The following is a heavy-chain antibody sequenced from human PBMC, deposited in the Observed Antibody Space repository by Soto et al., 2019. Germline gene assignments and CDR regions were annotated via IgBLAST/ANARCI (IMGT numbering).Heavy chain of an antibody. Sequence: QVQLVQSGAEVKKPGASVKVSCKASGYTFTSYGISWVRQAPGQGLEWVGWISANNGNTNYAQKFQARVTMTTDTSTSTADMDLRSLRSDDTAVYYCAREGFYRSGYVDYWGQGTLVTVSS. CDR1: GYTFTSYG. CDR2: ISANNGNT. D-gene: IGHD3-10*01. V-gene: IGHV1-18*01. CDR3: AREGFYRSGYVDY. J-gene: IGHJ4*02.